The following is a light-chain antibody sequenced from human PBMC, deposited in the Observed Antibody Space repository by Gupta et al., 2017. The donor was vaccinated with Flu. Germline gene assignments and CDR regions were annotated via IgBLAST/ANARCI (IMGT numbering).Light chain of an antibody. CDR3: QQYDSTPYT. CDR1: QSVLYSSNNKNY. J-gene: IGKJ2*01. Sequence: SLGERATINCKSSQSVLYSSNNKNYLAWYQQKPGQPPKLLIYWASTRESGVPDRFSGSESGTDFTLTISSLQAEDVAVYYCQQYDSTPYTFGQGTKLEIK. CDR2: WAS. V-gene: IGKV4-1*01.